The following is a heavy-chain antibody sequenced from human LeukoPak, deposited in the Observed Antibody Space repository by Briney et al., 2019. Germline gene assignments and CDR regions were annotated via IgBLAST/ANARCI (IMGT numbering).Heavy chain of an antibody. D-gene: IGHD3-3*01. CDR3: ARDSMTRRFLEWLLDY. J-gene: IGHJ4*02. CDR2: IIPIFGTA. V-gene: IGHV1-69*13. CDR1: GYTFTSYG. Sequence: SVRVSCKASGYTFTSYGISWVRQAPGQGLEWMGGIIPIFGTANYAQKFQGRVTITADESTSTAYMELSSLRSEDTAVYYCARDSMTRRFLEWLLDYWGQGTLVTVSS.